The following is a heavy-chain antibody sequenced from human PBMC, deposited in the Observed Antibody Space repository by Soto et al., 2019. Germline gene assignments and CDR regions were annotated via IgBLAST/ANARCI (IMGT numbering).Heavy chain of an antibody. J-gene: IGHJ6*03. CDR3: ARVRQLVGYFDYYMDV. CDR2: ISAYNGDT. D-gene: IGHD6-6*01. CDR1: GYTFTNYG. Sequence: QVQLLQSGAEVKKPGASVKVSCKASGYTFTNYGITWVRQAPGQGLEGMGWISAYNGDTHYTQRLQGRVTMTTDTSTSTAYMELRGLRSDDTAVYYCARVRQLVGYFDYYMDVWGKGTTVTGSS. V-gene: IGHV1-18*01.